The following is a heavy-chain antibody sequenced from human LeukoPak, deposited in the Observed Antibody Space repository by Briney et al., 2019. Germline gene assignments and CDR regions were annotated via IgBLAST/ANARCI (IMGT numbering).Heavy chain of an antibody. CDR2: IIPILGIA. J-gene: IGHJ3*02. V-gene: IGHV1-69*04. D-gene: IGHD6-6*01. CDR3: ARGPYSSSSSGAFDI. CDR1: AGTFTSYA. Sequence: GASVKVSFKASAGTFTSYAISWVRQGPGQGLEWMGRIIPILGIANYAQKFQGRVTITADKSTSTAYMELSSLRSEDTAVYYCARGPYSSSSSGAFDIWGQGTMVTVSS.